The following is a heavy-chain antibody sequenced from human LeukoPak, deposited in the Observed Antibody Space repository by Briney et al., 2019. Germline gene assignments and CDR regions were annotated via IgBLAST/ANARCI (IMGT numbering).Heavy chain of an antibody. Sequence: SETLSLTCTVSGGSISSYYWSWIRHPPGKGLEWIGYIYYSGSTNYNPSLKSRVTVSVDTSKNQFSLKLSSVTAADTAVYYCARAGRYCSGGSCQEYFQHWGQGTLVTVSS. J-gene: IGHJ1*01. CDR3: ARAGRYCSGGSCQEYFQH. CDR1: GGSISSYY. D-gene: IGHD2-15*01. V-gene: IGHV4-59*01. CDR2: IYYSGST.